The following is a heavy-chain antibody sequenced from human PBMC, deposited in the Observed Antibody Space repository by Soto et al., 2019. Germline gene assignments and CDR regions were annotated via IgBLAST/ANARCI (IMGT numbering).Heavy chain of an antibody. CDR3: ARDTVLRFLEWLPPAMTYYYYYMDV. Sequence: PGGSLRLSCAASGFTFSSYWMSWVRQAPGKGLEWVADIKQDGSEKYYVDSVKGRFTISRDNAKNSLYPQMNSLRAEDTAVYYCARDTVLRFLEWLPPAMTYYYYYMDVWGKGTTVTVSS. CDR2: IKQDGSEK. CDR1: GFTFSSYW. J-gene: IGHJ6*03. V-gene: IGHV3-7*01. D-gene: IGHD3-3*01.